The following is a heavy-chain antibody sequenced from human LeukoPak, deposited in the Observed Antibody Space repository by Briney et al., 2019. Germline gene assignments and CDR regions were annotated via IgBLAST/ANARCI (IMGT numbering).Heavy chain of an antibody. CDR1: GFTFSGYA. Sequence: GGSLRLSCTASGFTFSGYAMSWVRQAPGKGLKWVANIKQDGSEKYYVDSVKGRFTISRDNAQNSLYLQMNSLRAEDTAIYYCATSTAAAGTDWGQGTLVTVSS. J-gene: IGHJ4*02. V-gene: IGHV3-7*03. CDR3: ATSTAAAGTD. CDR2: IKQDGSEK. D-gene: IGHD6-13*01.